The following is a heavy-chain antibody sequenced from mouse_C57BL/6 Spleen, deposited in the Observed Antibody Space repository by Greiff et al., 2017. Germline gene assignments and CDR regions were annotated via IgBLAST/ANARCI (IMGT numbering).Heavy chain of an antibody. V-gene: IGHV1-52*01. J-gene: IGHJ4*01. CDR1: GYTFTSYW. CDR3: ARSLLYPYYAMDY. D-gene: IGHD2-12*01. Sequence: QVQLQQPGAELVRPGSSVKLSCKASGYTFTSYWMHWVKQRPIQGLEWIGNIDPSDSETHYNQKFKDKATLTVDKSSSTAYLQLSSLTSEDSAVYYCARSLLYPYYAMDYWGQGTSVTVSS. CDR2: IDPSDSET.